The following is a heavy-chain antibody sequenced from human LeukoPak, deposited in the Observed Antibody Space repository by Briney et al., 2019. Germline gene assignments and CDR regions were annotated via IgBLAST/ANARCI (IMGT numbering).Heavy chain of an antibody. D-gene: IGHD1-26*01. Sequence: PGGSLRLSCAASGFTLSNAWMSWVRKAPGKRLEWVGRIENKADGGTTDYAAPVGGRFTISRDDSKNTLYLQMNSLKTEDTAVYYCTTESGDYNWFDPWGQGTLVTVSS. J-gene: IGHJ5*02. CDR1: GFTLSNAW. CDR3: TTESGDYNWFDP. CDR2: IENKADGGTT. V-gene: IGHV3-15*04.